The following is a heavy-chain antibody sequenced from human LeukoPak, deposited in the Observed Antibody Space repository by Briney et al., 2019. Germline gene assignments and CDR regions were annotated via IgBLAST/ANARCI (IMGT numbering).Heavy chain of an antibody. Sequence: GASVKVSCKTSGYTFTDYYMHWVRQAPGQGLEWMGLMNPNNGDTTYSQKFQGRVTMTRDKSIRTGYMELTRLRSDDTALYYCAREPLAVVEAAVAIDIWGQGAMVTVSS. CDR2: MNPNNGDT. D-gene: IGHD6-13*01. V-gene: IGHV1-2*02. J-gene: IGHJ3*02. CDR3: AREPLAVVEAAVAIDI. CDR1: GYTFTDYY.